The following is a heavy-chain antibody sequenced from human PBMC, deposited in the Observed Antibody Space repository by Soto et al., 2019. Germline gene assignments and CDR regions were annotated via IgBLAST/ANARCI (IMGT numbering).Heavy chain of an antibody. CDR1: GYTFTDYY. CDR2: INPRGGST. V-gene: IGHV1-46*03. J-gene: IGHJ5*02. CDR3: ARGVNYCTSATCYYWFDP. D-gene: IGHD2-2*01. Sequence: ASVKVSCKASGYTFTDYYIHWVRQAPGQGPEWMGIINPRGGSTTYAQTFQGRVTMTRDTSTSTVYMELSSLRSEDTAVYYCARGVNYCTSATCYYWFDPWGQGTLVTVSS.